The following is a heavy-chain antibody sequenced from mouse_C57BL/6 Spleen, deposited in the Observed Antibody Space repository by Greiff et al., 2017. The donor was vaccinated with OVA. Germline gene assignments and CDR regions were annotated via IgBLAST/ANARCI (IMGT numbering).Heavy chain of an antibody. D-gene: IGHD1-1*01. J-gene: IGHJ1*03. Sequence: EVQLQQSGPELVKPGASVTLCFHSSGYSFTDYNMNWVKQSDGKSLEWIGVINPNYGTTSYNQKFKGKATLTVDQSSSTAYMQLNSLTSEDSAVYYCAREREAFYGSSLWWYFDVWGTGTTVTVSS. CDR3: AREREAFYGSSLWWYFDV. CDR1: GYSFTDYN. CDR2: INPNYGTT. V-gene: IGHV1-39*01.